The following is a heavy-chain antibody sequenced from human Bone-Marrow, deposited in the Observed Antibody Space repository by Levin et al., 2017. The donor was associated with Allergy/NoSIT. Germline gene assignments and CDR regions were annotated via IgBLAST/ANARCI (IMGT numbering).Heavy chain of an antibody. CDR2: ISFDGSLQ. Sequence: GGSLRLSCAASGFTFNSYGMQWVRQAPGKGLEWVAVISFDGSLQYFANSVKGRFTISRDNSKSTLYLQMNSLRAEDTGVYYCAKEVQLFSSDLFFDHWGQGTLIAVSS. D-gene: IGHD6-19*01. CDR1: GFTFNSYG. V-gene: IGHV3-30*18. CDR3: AKEVQLFSSDLFFDH. J-gene: IGHJ4*02.